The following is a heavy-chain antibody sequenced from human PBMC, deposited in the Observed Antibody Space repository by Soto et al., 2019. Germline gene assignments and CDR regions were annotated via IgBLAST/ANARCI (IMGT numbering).Heavy chain of an antibody. CDR3: ARQGQLVSSLYYYYYYMDV. CDR1: GGSISSYY. J-gene: IGHJ6*03. D-gene: IGHD6-6*01. CDR2: IYYSGST. V-gene: IGHV4-59*08. Sequence: SETLSLTCTVSGGSISSYYWSWIRQPPGKGLEWIGYIYYSGSTNYNPSLKSRVTISVDTSKNQFSLKLSSVTAADTAVYYCARQGQLVSSLYYYYYYMDVWGKGTTVTVSS.